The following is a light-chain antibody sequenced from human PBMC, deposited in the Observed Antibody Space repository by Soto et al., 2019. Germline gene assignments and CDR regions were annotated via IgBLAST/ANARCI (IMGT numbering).Light chain of an antibody. J-gene: IGKJ1*01. CDR3: QQSYNTPLT. CDR2: DAS. Sequence: IEVTQSPSSLAASLGDRVTITCRASQTIGTYVTCYRQKSGAAPELLIYDASTLQSGVPSRFRGGASGTDFTLTISSLQLDDFATYYCQQSYNTPLTFGQGTKVDIK. CDR1: QTIGTY. V-gene: IGKV1-39*01.